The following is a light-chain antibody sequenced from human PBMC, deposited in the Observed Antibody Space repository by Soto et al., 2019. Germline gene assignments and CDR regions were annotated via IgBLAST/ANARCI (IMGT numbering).Light chain of an antibody. V-gene: IGKV1-5*01. CDR2: DAS. Sequence: DIQITQSPSTLSGSVGDRVTITCRASQTISSWLAWYQQKPGKVPKLLIHDASSLESGVPSRFSGSGSGTEFTLTISSLQPDDFATYYCQQYNSLSLTFGGGTKVDIK. CDR3: QQYNSLSLT. J-gene: IGKJ4*01. CDR1: QTISSW.